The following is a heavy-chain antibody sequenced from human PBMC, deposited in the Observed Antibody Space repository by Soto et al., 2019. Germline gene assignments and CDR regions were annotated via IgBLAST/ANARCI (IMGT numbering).Heavy chain of an antibody. CDR2: VNHSGST. Sequence: PSETLSLTCAVYGGSFSGYYWSWIRQPPGKGLEWIGEVNHSGSTNYNPSLESRLTISVDKSKNQFSLKLTSVTAADTAVYYCARARATIAAAAIFDCWGQGTLVTV. D-gene: IGHD6-13*01. CDR1: GGSFSGYY. CDR3: ARARATIAAAAIFDC. V-gene: IGHV4-34*01. J-gene: IGHJ4*02.